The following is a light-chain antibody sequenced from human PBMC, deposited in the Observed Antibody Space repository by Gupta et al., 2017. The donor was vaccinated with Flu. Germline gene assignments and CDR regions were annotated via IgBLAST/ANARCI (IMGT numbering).Light chain of an antibody. CDR2: EVS. V-gene: IGLV2-8*01. CDR1: SSDVGGYNY. CDR3: SSYAGSLWV. J-gene: IGLJ3*02. Sequence: SSSDVGGYNYVSWYQQYPGEAPKLMIYEVSKRPAGVPDRFSGSKSGNTASLTVSGLQAEDEADYYCSSYAGSLWVFGGGTKLTVL.